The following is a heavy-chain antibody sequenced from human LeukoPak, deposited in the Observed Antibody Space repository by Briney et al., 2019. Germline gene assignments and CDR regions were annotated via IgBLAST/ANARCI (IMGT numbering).Heavy chain of an antibody. D-gene: IGHD2-2*01. CDR3: GRDCSSRCTPYYGMDV. J-gene: IGHJ6*02. CDR1: GVTVRSNY. CDR2: IRSGGTT. V-gene: IGHV3-53*01. Sequence: GGSLRLSCAASGVTVRSNYMSWVRQAPGKGLEWVSIIRSGGTTNYVDSVKGRFTISRDNSRNTLYLQMTSLRAEDTAVYYCGRDCSSRCTPYYGMDVWGQGTTVTVSS.